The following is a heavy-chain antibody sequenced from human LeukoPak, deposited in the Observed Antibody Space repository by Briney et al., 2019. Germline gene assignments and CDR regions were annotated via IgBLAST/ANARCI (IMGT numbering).Heavy chain of an antibody. CDR2: INSDGSST. J-gene: IGHJ4*02. CDR1: GFTFSSYW. D-gene: IGHD3-22*01. Sequence: GGSLRLSCAASGFTFSSYWMHWVRQAPGKGLVWVSRINSDGSSTSYADSVKGRFTISRDNAKNTLYLQMNSLRAEDTAVYYCASAPKYYYDSSGYWDWGQGTLVTVSS. CDR3: ASAPKYYYDSSGYWD. V-gene: IGHV3-74*01.